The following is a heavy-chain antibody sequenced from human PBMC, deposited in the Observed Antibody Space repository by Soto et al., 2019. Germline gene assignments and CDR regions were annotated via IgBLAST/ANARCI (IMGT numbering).Heavy chain of an antibody. CDR2: IGTAGDT. Sequence: GGSLRLSCAASGFTFSSYDMHWVRQATGKGLEWVSAIGTAGDTYYPGSVKGRFTISRENAKNSLYLQMNSLRAEDTAVYYCARRGPLGALDYWGQGTLVTVSS. J-gene: IGHJ4*02. CDR1: GFTFSSYD. D-gene: IGHD3-10*01. CDR3: ARRGPLGALDY. V-gene: IGHV3-13*01.